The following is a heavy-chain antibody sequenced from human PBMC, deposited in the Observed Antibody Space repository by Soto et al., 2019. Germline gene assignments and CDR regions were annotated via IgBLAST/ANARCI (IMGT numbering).Heavy chain of an antibody. Sequence: EVQVLESGGGLVQPGGSLRLSCAGSGFTFSDFAMTWVRQAPGKGLEWVSTTRNNGEYTYYTDSVKGRFTVSRDNSKNTLFLEMSSLRAEDSAIYYCAKDSKSVSVSAARVYGMDVWGQGTAVTVSS. CDR2: TRNNGEYT. D-gene: IGHD2-2*01. CDR3: AKDSKSVSVSAARVYGMDV. V-gene: IGHV3-23*01. CDR1: GFTFSDFA. J-gene: IGHJ6*02.